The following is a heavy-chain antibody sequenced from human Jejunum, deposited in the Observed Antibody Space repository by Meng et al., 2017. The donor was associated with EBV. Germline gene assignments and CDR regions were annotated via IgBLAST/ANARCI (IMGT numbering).Heavy chain of an antibody. CDR3: ARVRHGNSWVPLDY. D-gene: IGHD6-13*01. CDR2: IRGTGGNT. CDR1: GFTFSNYA. V-gene: IGHV3-23*04. J-gene: IGHJ4*02. Sequence: EVRIVESGVTSVPPGGALILSGATFGFTFSNYAMSWVRQAPGKGLEWVQSIRGTGGNTFYADSVKGRFTISRDNSKNTVYLQMNSLRGEDTAVYYCARVRHGNSWVPLDYWGQGTLVTVSS.